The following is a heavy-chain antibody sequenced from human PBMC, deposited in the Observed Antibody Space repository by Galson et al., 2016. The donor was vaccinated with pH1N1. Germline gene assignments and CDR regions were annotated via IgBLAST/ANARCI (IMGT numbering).Heavy chain of an antibody. CDR1: GFTFSTYA. J-gene: IGHJ4*02. Sequence: SLRLSCAASGFTFSTYAMTWVRQAPGKGLECVSGISGNGGTTYYADSVKGRFTISRDNSKNTVYLQMNSLRAEDTALYYCAKALFSGHFFGGQGTLVTVSS. CDR2: ISGNGGTT. D-gene: IGHD6-19*01. CDR3: AKALFSGHFF. V-gene: IGHV3-23*01.